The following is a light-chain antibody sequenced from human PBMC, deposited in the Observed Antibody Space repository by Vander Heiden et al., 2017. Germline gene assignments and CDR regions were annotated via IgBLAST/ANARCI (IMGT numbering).Light chain of an antibody. CDR2: GNS. J-gene: IGLJ3*02. Sequence: QSVLTQPSPVSRPPGQRVTISCPGRSPNVGAVYDGLWYPRLPGTAPKLLIYGNSTRPSGVPDLFSGSKSGPSASLAITGLQAEDEADYYCQSYDSSLSGSVFGGGTKLTVL. V-gene: IGLV1-40*01. CDR1: SPNVGAVYD. CDR3: QSYDSSLSGSV.